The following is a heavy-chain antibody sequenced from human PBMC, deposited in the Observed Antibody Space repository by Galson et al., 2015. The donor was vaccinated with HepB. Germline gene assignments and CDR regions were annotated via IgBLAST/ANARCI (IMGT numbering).Heavy chain of an antibody. CDR3: VRDLTVTPLMDAFDI. CDR2: IYHSGST. J-gene: IGHJ3*02. CDR1: GGSISSSNW. D-gene: IGHD4-17*01. Sequence: ETLSLTCAVSGGSISSSNWWSWVRQPPGKGLEWIGEIYHSGSTNYNPSLKSRVTISVDKSKNQFSLKLSSVTAADTAVYYCVRDLTVTPLMDAFDIWGQGTMVTVSS. V-gene: IGHV4-4*02.